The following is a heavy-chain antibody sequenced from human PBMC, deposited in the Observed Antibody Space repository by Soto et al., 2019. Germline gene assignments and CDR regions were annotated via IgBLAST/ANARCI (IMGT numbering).Heavy chain of an antibody. D-gene: IGHD3-3*01. CDR1: GGTFSSYA. V-gene: IGHV1-69*06. J-gene: IGHJ5*02. CDR2: IIPIFGTA. Sequence: GASVQVSCKASGGTFSSYAISWVRQAPGQGLEWMGGIIPIFGTANYAQKFQGRVTITADKSTSTAYMELSSLRSEDTAVYYCAIRIXLRRIFGVAPLNNWFDPWGQGTLVTVSS. CDR3: AIRIXLRRIFGVAPLNNWFDP.